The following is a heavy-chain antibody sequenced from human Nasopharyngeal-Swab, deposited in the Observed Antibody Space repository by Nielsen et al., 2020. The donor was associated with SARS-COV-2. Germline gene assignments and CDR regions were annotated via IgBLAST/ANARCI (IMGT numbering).Heavy chain of an antibody. V-gene: IGHV4-31*03. Sequence: SETLSLNCTVSGGSISTGGYYWTWIRQHPGKDLEWLGYISDTWSAYYNPSLESRLLISVDKSANQFSLKLSSVTAADTAVYYCARGVYDSRGYYGFDYWGQGTLVPVSS. CDR1: GGSISTGGYY. CDR3: ARGVYDSRGYYGFDY. CDR2: ISDTWSA. D-gene: IGHD3-22*01. J-gene: IGHJ4*02.